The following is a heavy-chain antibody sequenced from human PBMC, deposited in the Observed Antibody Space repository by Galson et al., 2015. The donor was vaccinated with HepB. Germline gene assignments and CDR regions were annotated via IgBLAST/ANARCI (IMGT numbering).Heavy chain of an antibody. CDR3: ARELITIFGVVPARGMDV. Sequence: SVKVSCKASGGTFSSYAISWVRQAPGQGLEWMGGIIPIFGTANYAQKFQGRVTITAEESTSTAYMELSSLRSEDTAVYYCARELITIFGVVPARGMDVWGQGTTVTVSS. J-gene: IGHJ6*02. CDR1: GGTFSSYA. D-gene: IGHD3-3*01. V-gene: IGHV1-69*13. CDR2: IIPIFGTA.